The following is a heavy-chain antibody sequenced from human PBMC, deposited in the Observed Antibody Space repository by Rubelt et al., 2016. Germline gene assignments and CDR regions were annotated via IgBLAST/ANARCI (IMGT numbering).Heavy chain of an antibody. J-gene: IGHJ5*02. CDR2: IKQDGSEK. CDR1: GFTFSAYW. CDR3: ARDVGRIVVVPAAHPYWFDP. D-gene: IGHD2-2*01. Sequence: GGGLVQPGGSLRLSCVASGFTFSAYWMGWVRQAPGKGLEWVGNIKQDGSEKYYLESVKGRFTLSRDNAKNSVFLQMSSLRAEDTAMFYCARDVGRIVVVPAAHPYWFDPWGQGTLVTVSS. V-gene: IGHV3-7*01.